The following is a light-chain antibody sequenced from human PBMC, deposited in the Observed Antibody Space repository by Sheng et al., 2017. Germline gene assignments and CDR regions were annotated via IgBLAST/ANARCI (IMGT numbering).Light chain of an antibody. CDR1: QGISSY. V-gene: IGKV1-9*01. CDR3: QQHEDYPLL. J-gene: IGKJ2*01. Sequence: DIQLTQSPSFLSASVGDRVTITCRASQGISSYLAWFQQKPGKVPRRLIYAASTLQSGVPSRFSGSGSGTEFTLTISSLQPEDSATYYCQQHEDYPLLFGQGTKLEIK. CDR2: AAS.